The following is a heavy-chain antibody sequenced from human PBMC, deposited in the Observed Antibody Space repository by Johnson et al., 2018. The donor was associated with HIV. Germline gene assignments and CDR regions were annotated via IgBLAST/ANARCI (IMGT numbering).Heavy chain of an antibody. CDR2: INWSGGGT. D-gene: IGHD3-22*01. CDR1: GFKFYEYD. CDR3: ARATYYYDTSGYLIRPRAFDI. V-gene: IGHV3-20*04. Sequence: VQLVESGGGVVRPGESLRISCVASGFKFYEYDVSWVRQVPGKGLEWVSGINWSGGGTTYADSVKGRFTASRDSAKNSLYLQMNSLRSEDTALYYCARATYYYDTSGYLIRPRAFDIWGQGTVVTVSS. J-gene: IGHJ3*02.